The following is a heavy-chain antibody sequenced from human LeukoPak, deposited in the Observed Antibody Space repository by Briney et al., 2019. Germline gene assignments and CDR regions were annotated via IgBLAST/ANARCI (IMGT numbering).Heavy chain of an antibody. CDR1: GYSISSGYY. CDR3: ARVVSSWYSHYYYYMDV. CDR2: IYHSGST. V-gene: IGHV4-38-2*02. Sequence: TPSETLSLTCTVSGYSISSGYYWGWIRQPPGKGLEWIGSIYHSGSTYYNSSLKSRVTISVDTSKNQFSLKLSSVTAADTAVYYCARVVSSWYSHYYYYMDVWGKGTTVTVSS. D-gene: IGHD6-13*01. J-gene: IGHJ6*03.